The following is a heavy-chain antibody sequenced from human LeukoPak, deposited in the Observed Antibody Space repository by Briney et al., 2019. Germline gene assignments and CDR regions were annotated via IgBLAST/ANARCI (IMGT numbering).Heavy chain of an antibody. D-gene: IGHD1-26*01. CDR3: ARGEGDGNFDY. CDR1: GFTFSRYA. Sequence: GGSLRLSCAASGFTFSRYAMSWVRQAPGKGLEWVSAISGSGGSTYYADSVKGRFTISRHNSKNTLYLQMNSLRAEDTALYYCARGEGDGNFDYWGQGTLVTVSS. J-gene: IGHJ4*02. CDR2: ISGSGGST. V-gene: IGHV3-23*01.